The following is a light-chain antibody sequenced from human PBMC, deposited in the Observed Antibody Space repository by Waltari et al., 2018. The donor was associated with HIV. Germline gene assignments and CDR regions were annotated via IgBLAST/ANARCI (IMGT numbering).Light chain of an antibody. Sequence: QSVLTQPASVSGSPGQSITISCTGSSLDIGRYDFVSWYKHLPITAPQLIIYGVDSRPPGVTSRFSGSKSGGTASLTISGLQPEDEADYYCTSYTVSRTLVFGGGTKLIVL. CDR1: SLDIGRYDF. CDR2: GVD. J-gene: IGLJ3*02. CDR3: TSYTVSRTLV. V-gene: IGLV2-14*03.